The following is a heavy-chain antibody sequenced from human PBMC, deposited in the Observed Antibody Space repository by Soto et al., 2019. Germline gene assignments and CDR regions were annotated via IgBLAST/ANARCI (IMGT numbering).Heavy chain of an antibody. CDR3: ATRRKDYGDYYYGMDV. CDR1: GYTFTSYD. D-gene: IGHD4-17*01. J-gene: IGHJ6*02. V-gene: IGHV1-8*01. CDR2: MNPNSGNT. Sequence: QVQLVQSGAEVKKPGASVKVSCKASGYTFTSYDINWVRQATGQGLEWMGWMNPNSGNTGYAQKFQGRVTMTRNTSISTAYMALSSLRSEDTAVYYCATRRKDYGDYYYGMDVWGQGTTVTVSS.